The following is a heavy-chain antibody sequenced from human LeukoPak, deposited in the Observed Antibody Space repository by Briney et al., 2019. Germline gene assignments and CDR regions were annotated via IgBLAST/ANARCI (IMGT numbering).Heavy chain of an antibody. D-gene: IGHD3-22*01. V-gene: IGHV4-4*07. CDR1: GGSISSYY. Sequence: SETLSLTCTVSGGSISSYYWSWIRQPAGKGLEWIGRIYTSGSTNYNPSLKSRVTMSVDTSKNQFSLKLSSVTAADTAVYYCARDLAMIVEKNWFDPWDQGTLVAVSS. CDR2: IYTSGST. CDR3: ARDLAMIVEKNWFDP. J-gene: IGHJ5*02.